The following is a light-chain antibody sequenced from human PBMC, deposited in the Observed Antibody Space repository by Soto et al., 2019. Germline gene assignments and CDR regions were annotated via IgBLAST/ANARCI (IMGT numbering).Light chain of an antibody. CDR2: DVT. CDR1: SSDVGGYNY. V-gene: IGLV2-14*03. J-gene: IGLJ3*02. CDR3: SSYTSSNTWV. Sequence: QSALTQPASVSGSPGQSITISCTGTSSDVGGYNYVSWYQQHPGKAPKLMIFDVTNRPSGVSNRFSGSKSGNSASRTISGLQAEDEADYYCSSYTSSNTWVSGGGTQLTVL.